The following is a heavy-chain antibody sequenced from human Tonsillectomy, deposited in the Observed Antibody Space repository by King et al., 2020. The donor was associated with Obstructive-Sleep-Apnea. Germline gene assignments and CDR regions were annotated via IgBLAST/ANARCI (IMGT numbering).Heavy chain of an antibody. J-gene: IGHJ4*02. Sequence: VQLVESGGGLLQPGGSLKLSCAASGFTFSSFAMSWVRQAPGKGLEWVSGITSGGGDTFYADSVKGRFTISRDNSKNTLYVEMNSLRAEDTAVYYCAQESAPIGTRLFDYWGQGTLVIVSP. V-gene: IGHV3-23*04. CDR3: AQESAPIGTRLFDY. D-gene: IGHD5-24*01. CDR2: ITSGGGDT. CDR1: GFTFSSFA.